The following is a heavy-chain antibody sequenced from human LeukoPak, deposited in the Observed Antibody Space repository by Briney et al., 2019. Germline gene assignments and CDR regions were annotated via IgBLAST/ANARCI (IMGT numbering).Heavy chain of an antibody. J-gene: IGHJ5*01. D-gene: IGHD1-26*01. V-gene: IGHV4-4*02. Sequence: SETLSLTCAVSGGSISDTNWWSWVRQAPGKGLEWIGEIYHRGTTNYNPSLKSRVTISVDKSKSQFSLRLSPVTAADTAIYYCAKNSGIDSWGQGILVTVSS. CDR2: IYHRGTT. CDR1: GGSISDTNW. CDR3: AKNSGIDS.